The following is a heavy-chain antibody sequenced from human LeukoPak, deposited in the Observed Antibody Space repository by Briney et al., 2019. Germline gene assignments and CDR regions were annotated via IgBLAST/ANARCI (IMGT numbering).Heavy chain of an antibody. V-gene: IGHV3-23*01. CDR3: SIVATIASDY. CDR2: ISGSGGST. J-gene: IGHJ4*02. CDR1: GFTFSSYA. D-gene: IGHD5-12*01. Sequence: GGSLRLSCAASGFTFSSYAMSWVRQAPGKGLEWVSAISGSGGSTYYADSMKGRFTISRDNSKNTLYLQMNSLRAEDTAVYYCSIVATIASDYWGQGTLVTVSS.